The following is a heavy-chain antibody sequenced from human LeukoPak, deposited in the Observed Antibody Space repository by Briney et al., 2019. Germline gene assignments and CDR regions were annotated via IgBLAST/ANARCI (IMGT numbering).Heavy chain of an antibody. CDR1: GFTFSDYY. V-gene: IGHV3-11*04. D-gene: IGHD2-15*01. J-gene: IGHJ1*01. CDR2: ISSTGSTI. Sequence: GGSLRLSCAASGFTFSDYYMTWIRQAPGKGLEWVSYISSTGSTIYYADSVKGRFTISRDNAKNSLYLQMNSLRAEDTAVYYCARHIISSSSTTPGWGQGTLVTVSS. CDR3: ARHIISSSSTTPG.